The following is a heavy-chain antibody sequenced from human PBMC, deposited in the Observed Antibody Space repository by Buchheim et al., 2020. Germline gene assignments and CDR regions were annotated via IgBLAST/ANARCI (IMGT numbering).Heavy chain of an antibody. D-gene: IGHD2-8*02. CDR2: INPSVGST. Sequence: QVQLVQSGAELKKPGASVKVSCKASGYSFTNYYIHWVRQAPGQGPEWMGKINPSVGSTNSAPKFQGRVALTKNTSTNTGYMDLHSLTSEDTAVYYCAREEYSTGLGYFDIWGQGTL. CDR3: AREEYSTGLGYFDI. CDR1: GYSFTNYY. J-gene: IGHJ4*02. V-gene: IGHV1-46*01.